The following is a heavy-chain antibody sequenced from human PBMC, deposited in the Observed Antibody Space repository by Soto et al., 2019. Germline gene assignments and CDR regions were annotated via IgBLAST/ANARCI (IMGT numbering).Heavy chain of an antibody. V-gene: IGHV4-39*01. CDR1: GGSISNCRDY. D-gene: IGHD3-10*01. CDR2: IYYSGKT. Sequence: SETLSLTWFGSGGSISNCRDYWGWIRQPPGKGLEGIATIYYSGKTYYNPSLNRRVTISVDTSKNQFSLNLSSVTAADTAVYYCARHPPNDASAFAIDSRGQGTLLTVSS. J-gene: IGHJ5*01. CDR3: ARHPPNDASAFAIDS.